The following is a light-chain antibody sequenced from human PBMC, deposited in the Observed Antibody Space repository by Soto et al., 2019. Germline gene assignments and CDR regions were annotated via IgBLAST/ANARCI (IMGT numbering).Light chain of an antibody. CDR2: DAS. CDR1: QSVSSSY. J-gene: IGKJ5*01. CDR3: QQYSSSPIT. Sequence: EIVLTQSPATLSLSPGERATLSCGASQSVSSSYLAWYQHKPGLAPRLLIYDASSRATGIPDRFSGSGSGTDFTLTISRLEPEDFAVYYCQQYSSSPITFGQGTRLEIK. V-gene: IGKV3D-20*01.